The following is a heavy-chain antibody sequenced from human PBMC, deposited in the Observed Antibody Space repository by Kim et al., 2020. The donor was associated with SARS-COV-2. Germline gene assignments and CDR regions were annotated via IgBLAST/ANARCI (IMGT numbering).Heavy chain of an antibody. Sequence: GGSLRLSCAASGFNFRSYAMTWVRQAPGKGLEWVSTITGGGGGTYYADSVKGRFTISRDNSKNTLYLQMHSLRAEDTAVYYCAKDLGILGGMGAAYFDYWGQGTLVTVSS. D-gene: IGHD1-26*01. CDR1: GFNFRSYA. J-gene: IGHJ4*02. CDR2: ITGGGGGT. CDR3: AKDLGILGGMGAAYFDY. V-gene: IGHV3-23*01.